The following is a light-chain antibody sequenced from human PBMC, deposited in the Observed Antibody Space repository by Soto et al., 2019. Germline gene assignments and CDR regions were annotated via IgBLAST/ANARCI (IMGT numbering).Light chain of an antibody. J-gene: IGKJ5*01. CDR2: DAS. CDR1: QSVSSY. V-gene: IGKV3-11*01. Sequence: IVCTQSPATLSLSNAERATLSCGASQSVSSYLAWYQQKPGQAPRLLIYDASNRATGVPARFSGSGSGTDFTLTISSLEPEDFALYYCQQRNNWPPITFGQGTLLEIK. CDR3: QQRNNWPPIT.